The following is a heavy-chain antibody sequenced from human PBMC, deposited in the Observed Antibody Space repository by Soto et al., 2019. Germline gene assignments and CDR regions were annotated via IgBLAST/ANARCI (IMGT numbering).Heavy chain of an antibody. Sequence: QVQLQQWGAGLLKPSETLSLTCAVYGGSFSGYYWSWIRQPPGKGLEWIGEINHSGSTNYNPSLKSRVTISVDTSKNQFSLKLSSVTAADTAVYYCARGHGSGWYYFDYWGQGTLVTVSS. CDR1: GGSFSGYY. CDR2: INHSGST. D-gene: IGHD6-19*01. CDR3: ARGHGSGWYYFDY. J-gene: IGHJ4*02. V-gene: IGHV4-34*01.